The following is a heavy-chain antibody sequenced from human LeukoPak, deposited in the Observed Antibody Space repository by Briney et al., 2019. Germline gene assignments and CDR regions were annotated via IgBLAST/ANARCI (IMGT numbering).Heavy chain of an antibody. J-gene: IGHJ4*02. CDR3: ARDKWGYDFWSGYYTWLDY. V-gene: IGHV3-7*03. CDR2: IKQDGSEK. CDR1: GFTFSSYW. Sequence: GGSLRLSCAASGFTFSSYWMSWVRQAPGKGLEWVANIKQDGSEKYYVDSVKGRFTISRDNAKNSLYLQMNSLRAEDTAAYYCARDKWGYDFWSGYYTWLDYWGQGTLVTVSS. D-gene: IGHD3-3*01.